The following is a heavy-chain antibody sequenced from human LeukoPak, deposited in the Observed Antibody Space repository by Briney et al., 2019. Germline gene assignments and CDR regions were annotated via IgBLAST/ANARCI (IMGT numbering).Heavy chain of an antibody. D-gene: IGHD3-3*01. V-gene: IGHV3-30*02. Sequence: GGSQRLSCAASGFTFSSCGMHWVRQAPGKGLEWVAFIRYDIKMKSYAESVRGRFTISRDNSNNTLYLEMNSLRPEDTAVYYCVKEASWSGYYITYYFDYWGQGTLVTVSS. CDR3: VKEASWSGYYITYYFDY. CDR1: GFTFSSCG. J-gene: IGHJ4*02. CDR2: IRYDIKMK.